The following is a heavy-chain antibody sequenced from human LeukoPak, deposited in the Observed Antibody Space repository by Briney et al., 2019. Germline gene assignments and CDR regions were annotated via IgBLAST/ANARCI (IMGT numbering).Heavy chain of an antibody. D-gene: IGHD3-10*01. CDR2: MNPNSGNT. V-gene: IGHV1-8*01. J-gene: IGHJ6*02. CDR3: ARRKTASLYYYGSGSEKGMDV. Sequence: ASVKVSCKASGYTFTSYDINWVRRATGQGLEWMGWMNPNSGNTGYAQKFQGRVTMTRNTSISTAYMELSSLRSEDTAVYYCARRKTASLYYYGSGSEKGMDVWGQGTTVTVSS. CDR1: GYTFTSYD.